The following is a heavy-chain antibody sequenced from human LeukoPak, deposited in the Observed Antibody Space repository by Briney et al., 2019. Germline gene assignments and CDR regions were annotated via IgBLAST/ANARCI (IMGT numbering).Heavy chain of an antibody. CDR3: AIPRIAAAVGAFDI. Sequence: GASVKVSCKASGYTFTGYYMHWVRQAPGQGLEWMGWINPNSGGTNYAQKFQGRVTMTRDTSISTAYMELSRLRSDDTAVYYCAIPRIAAAVGAFDIWGQGTMVTVSS. D-gene: IGHD6-13*01. V-gene: IGHV1-2*02. CDR2: INPNSGGT. CDR1: GYTFTGYY. J-gene: IGHJ3*02.